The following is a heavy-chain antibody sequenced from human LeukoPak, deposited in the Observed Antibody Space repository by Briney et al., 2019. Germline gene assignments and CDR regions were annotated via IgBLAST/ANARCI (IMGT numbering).Heavy chain of an antibody. V-gene: IGHV1-18*01. CDR3: AREVEYSFDP. CDR1: GGTFSSYT. Sequence: PLASVKVSCKASGGTFSSYTISWVRQAPGQGLEWMGWISAYNGNTNYAQKLQGRVTMTTDTSTSTAYMELRSLRSDDTAVYYCAREVEYSFDPWGQGTLVTVSS. J-gene: IGHJ5*02. CDR2: ISAYNGNT. D-gene: IGHD4-11*01.